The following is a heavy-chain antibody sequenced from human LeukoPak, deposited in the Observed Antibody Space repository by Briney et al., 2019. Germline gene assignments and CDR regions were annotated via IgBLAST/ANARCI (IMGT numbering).Heavy chain of an antibody. CDR2: IYYSGST. J-gene: IGHJ4*02. CDR1: GGSISSGDYY. D-gene: IGHD3-22*01. V-gene: IGHV4-30-4*08. Sequence: SETLSLTCTVSGGSISSGDYYWSWIRQPPGKGLEWIGYIYYSGSTYYNPSLKSRVTISVDTSKNQFSLRLSSVTAADTAVYYCARDWGYYDSSGYFVTPGYFDYWGQGTLVTVSS. CDR3: ARDWGYYDSSGYFVTPGYFDY.